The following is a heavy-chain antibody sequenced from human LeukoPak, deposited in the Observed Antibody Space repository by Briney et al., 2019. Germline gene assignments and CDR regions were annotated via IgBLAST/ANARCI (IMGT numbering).Heavy chain of an antibody. V-gene: IGHV1-69*05. J-gene: IGHJ5*02. Sequence: SVKVSCKASGGTFSSYAISWVRQAPGQGLEWMGGIIPIFGTANYAQKFQGRVTITTDESTSTAYMELSSLRSEDTAVYYCARPNRGGIAAAGTWGQGTLVTVSS. CDR2: IIPIFGTA. D-gene: IGHD6-13*01. CDR3: ARPNRGGIAAAGT. CDR1: GGTFSSYA.